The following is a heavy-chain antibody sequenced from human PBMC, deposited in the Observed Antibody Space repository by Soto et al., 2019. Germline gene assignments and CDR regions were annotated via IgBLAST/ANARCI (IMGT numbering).Heavy chain of an antibody. Sequence: SQTLSLTCTVSGGSISSYVWSWIRQPPGKGLEWVGYIYYDGTARHNPSLKSRVTISLETSRSQFSLRLSSVSAADTAVYYCARDHPSTPYYDFWSGYPDYHYGMDVRGQGTTVTVS. D-gene: IGHD3-3*01. CDR1: GGSISSYV. V-gene: IGHV4-59*12. J-gene: IGHJ6*02. CDR2: IYYDGTA. CDR3: ARDHPSTPYYDFWSGYPDYHYGMDV.